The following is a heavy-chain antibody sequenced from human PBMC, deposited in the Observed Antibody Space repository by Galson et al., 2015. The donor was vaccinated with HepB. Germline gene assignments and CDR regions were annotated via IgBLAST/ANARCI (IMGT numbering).Heavy chain of an antibody. CDR2: IKQDRSEK. J-gene: IGHJ6*03. Sequence: SLRLSCAASGFTFSSYWMSWVRQAPGKGLEWVANIKQDRSEKYYVDSVKGRFTISRDNAKNSLYLQMNSLRAEDTAVYYCARDDDSYYHYMDVWGKGTTVTVSS. CDR3: ARDDDSYYHYMDV. CDR1: GFTFSSYW. V-gene: IGHV3-7*01. D-gene: IGHD3-3*01.